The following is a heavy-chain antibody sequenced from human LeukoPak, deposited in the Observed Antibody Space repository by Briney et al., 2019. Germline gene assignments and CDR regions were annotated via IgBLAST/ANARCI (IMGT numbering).Heavy chain of an antibody. Sequence: GGSLRLSCAASGFTFSSYAMSWVRQAPGEGLEWVSTISPSGGSTFYADSVKGRFTISRDNSKNTLYLQMNSLRAEDTAVYYCAKVPVFSLTISEVVTDDAFDIWGQGTIVTVSS. CDR3: AKVPVFSLTISEVVTDDAFDI. V-gene: IGHV3-23*01. D-gene: IGHD3-3*01. CDR2: ISPSGGST. J-gene: IGHJ3*02. CDR1: GFTFSSYA.